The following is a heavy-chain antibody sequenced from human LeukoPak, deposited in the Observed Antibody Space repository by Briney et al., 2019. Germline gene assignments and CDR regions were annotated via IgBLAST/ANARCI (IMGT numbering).Heavy chain of an antibody. D-gene: IGHD5-24*01. J-gene: IGHJ4*02. CDR1: GYSISSGYY. Sequence: SETLSLTCTVSGYSISSGYYWGWIRQPPGKGLEWIGSIYYSGSTYYNPSLKSRVTISVDTSKNQFSLKLSSVTAADTAVYYCARLEMATPYYFDYWGQGTLVTVSS. V-gene: IGHV4-38-2*02. CDR2: IYYSGST. CDR3: ARLEMATPYYFDY.